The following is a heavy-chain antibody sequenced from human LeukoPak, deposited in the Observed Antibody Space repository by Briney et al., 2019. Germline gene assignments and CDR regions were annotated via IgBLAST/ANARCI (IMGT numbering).Heavy chain of an antibody. CDR2: IKTDGTST. D-gene: IGHD1-14*01. V-gene: IGHV3-74*01. J-gene: IGHJ4*02. CDR3: ARDRWPSGFDS. Sequence: GGSLRLSCAASGFTLSSYWMHWVRQAPGKGLVWVSRIKTDGTSTRYADSVEGRFTISRDSAKNTLYLQMNSLRAEDTAVYYCARDRWPSGFDSWGQGTLVTVSS. CDR1: GFTLSSYW.